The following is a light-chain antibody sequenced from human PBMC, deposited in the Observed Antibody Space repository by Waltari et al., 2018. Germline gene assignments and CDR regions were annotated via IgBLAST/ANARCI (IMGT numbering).Light chain of an antibody. Sequence: DIQLTQSPSFLSASVGDRVTITCRASQGISRYLAWYQQKPGKAPKLLIYAASTLQSGVPSMFSGSGSGTEFTLTISSLQPEDFATYYCQQLNSYLSITFGQGTRLEIK. CDR1: QGISRY. J-gene: IGKJ5*01. CDR3: QQLNSYLSIT. V-gene: IGKV1-9*01. CDR2: AAS.